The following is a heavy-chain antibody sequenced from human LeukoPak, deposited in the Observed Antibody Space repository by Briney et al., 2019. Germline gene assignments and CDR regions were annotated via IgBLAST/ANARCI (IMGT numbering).Heavy chain of an antibody. Sequence: SETLSLTCTVSGGSVSSGSYYWSWIRQPPGKGLEWSGYIYYSGSTNYNPSLKSRVTISVDTSKNQFSLKLSSVTAADTAVYYCAGRSAKWNRSYYFDYWGQGTLVTVSS. CDR1: GGSVSSGSYY. V-gene: IGHV4-61*01. CDR2: IYYSGST. CDR3: AGRSAKWNRSYYFDY. J-gene: IGHJ4*02. D-gene: IGHD1/OR15-1a*01.